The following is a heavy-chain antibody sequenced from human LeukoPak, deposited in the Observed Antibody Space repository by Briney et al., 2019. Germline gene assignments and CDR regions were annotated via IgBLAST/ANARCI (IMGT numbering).Heavy chain of an antibody. V-gene: IGHV1-69*13. D-gene: IGHD3-16*01. CDR3: ARWDAHYYEGDNWFDP. Sequence: SVKVSCKASGGTFSNCAISWVRQAPGHGLEWMGGIVPGFDTVDYAQKFQDRVTITADESTGTAYMELSSLRSEDSAMYYCARWDAHYYEGDNWFDPWGQGTLVTVSS. J-gene: IGHJ5*02. CDR2: IVPGFDTV. CDR1: GGTFSNCA.